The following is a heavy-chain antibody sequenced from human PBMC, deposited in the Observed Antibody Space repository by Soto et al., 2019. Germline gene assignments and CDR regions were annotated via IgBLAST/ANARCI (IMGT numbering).Heavy chain of an antibody. J-gene: IGHJ4*02. CDR2: ISYGGSNK. D-gene: IGHD2-15*01. CDR3: ARERSGGVVVVAASFDY. V-gene: IGHV3-30*03. Sequence: QVQLVESGGGVVQPGRSLRLSCAASGFTLSSYGMHWVRQAPGKGLEWVAVISYGGSNKDYADSVKGRFTISRDNSKNTLYLQMNSLRTEDTAVYYCARERSGGVVVVAASFDYWGQGTLVTISS. CDR1: GFTLSSYG.